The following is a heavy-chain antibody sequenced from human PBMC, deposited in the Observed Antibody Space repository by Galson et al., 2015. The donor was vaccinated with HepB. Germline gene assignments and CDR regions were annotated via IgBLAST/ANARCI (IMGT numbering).Heavy chain of an antibody. CDR2: IFYSGST. D-gene: IGHD6-6*01. CDR1: GGSISSNNYY. Sequence: LSLTCTVSGGSISSNNYYWGWIRQPPGKGPEWIGNIFYSGSTNYNPSLKSRVTISVDTSKNQFSLKLSSVTAADTAVYYCAREAAPIGYGMDVWGQGTTVTVSS. V-gene: IGHV4-39*07. CDR3: AREAAPIGYGMDV. J-gene: IGHJ6*02.